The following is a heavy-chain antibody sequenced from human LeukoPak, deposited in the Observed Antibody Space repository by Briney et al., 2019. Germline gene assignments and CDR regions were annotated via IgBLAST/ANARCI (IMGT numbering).Heavy chain of an antibody. V-gene: IGHV3-9*01. J-gene: IGHJ4*02. CDR3: AKDSQPTYYYDSSGSPFDY. CDR1: GFTFDDYA. D-gene: IGHD3-22*01. Sequence: GGSLRLSCAASGFTFDDYAMHWVRQAPGKGLEWVSGISWNSGSIGYADSVKGRFTISRDNAKSSLYLQMNSLRAEDTALYYCAKDSQPTYYYDSSGSPFDYWGQGTLVTVSS. CDR2: ISWNSGSI.